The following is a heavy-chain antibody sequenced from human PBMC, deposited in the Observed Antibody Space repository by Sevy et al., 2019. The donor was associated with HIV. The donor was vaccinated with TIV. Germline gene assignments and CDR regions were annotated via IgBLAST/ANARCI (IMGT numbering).Heavy chain of an antibody. D-gene: IGHD4-17*01. CDR3: ARDRRNYGGQYFDY. CDR1: GFTFSDYH. J-gene: IGHJ4*02. Sequence: GGSLRLSCAASGFTFSDYHMSWIRQAPGKGLEWISYISAGSTYTNYADSVKGRFTISRDNAKNSLYLQMNSLRGEDTAVYYCARDRRNYGGQYFDYWGQGTLVTVSS. CDR2: ISAGSTYT. V-gene: IGHV3-11*06.